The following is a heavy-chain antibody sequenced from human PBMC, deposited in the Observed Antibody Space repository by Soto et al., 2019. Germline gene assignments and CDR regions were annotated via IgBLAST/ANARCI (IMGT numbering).Heavy chain of an antibody. D-gene: IGHD3-22*01. Sequence: GESLKISCKGSRYSFTSYWIGWVRQMPGKGLEWMGIIYPGDSDTRYSPSFQGQVTISADKSISTAYLQWSSLKASDTAMYYCARQYYYASSGHDAFDIWGQGTMVTVSS. V-gene: IGHV5-51*01. J-gene: IGHJ3*02. CDR2: IYPGDSDT. CDR1: RYSFTSYW. CDR3: ARQYYYASSGHDAFDI.